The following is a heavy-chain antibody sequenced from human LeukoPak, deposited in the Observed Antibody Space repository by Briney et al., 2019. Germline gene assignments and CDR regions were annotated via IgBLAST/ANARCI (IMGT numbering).Heavy chain of an antibody. J-gene: IGHJ6*03. CDR3: ARGISLVVAATNYYYMDV. D-gene: IGHD2-15*01. V-gene: IGHV3-64*01. Sequence: GGSLRLSCAASGFTFSSYAMHWVRQAPGKGLEYVSAISSNGGSTYYANSVKGRFTISRDNAKNSLYLQMNGLRAEDTAVYYCARGISLVVAATNYYYMDVWGKGTTVTVSS. CDR2: ISSNGGST. CDR1: GFTFSSYA.